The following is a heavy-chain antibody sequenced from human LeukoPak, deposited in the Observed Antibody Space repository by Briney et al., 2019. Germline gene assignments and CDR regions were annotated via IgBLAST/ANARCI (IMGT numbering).Heavy chain of an antibody. Sequence: PWGSLRLSCAASGFTFTDYTMNWVRQAPGKGLEWVSSVSSSSSFISYADSVRGRFTISRDNTKNSLYLQMNSLRAEDTSMYYCARDFRAVGVSTSDYWGQGTLVTVSS. CDR2: VSSSSSFI. J-gene: IGHJ4*02. D-gene: IGHD3-16*01. CDR3: ARDFRAVGVSTSDY. CDR1: GFTFTDYT. V-gene: IGHV3-21*06.